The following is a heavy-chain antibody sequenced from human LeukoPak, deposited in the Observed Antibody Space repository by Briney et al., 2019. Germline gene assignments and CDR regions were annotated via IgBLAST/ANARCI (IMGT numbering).Heavy chain of an antibody. J-gene: IGHJ3*02. CDR1: GFTFSSYE. Sequence: GGSLRLSCAASGFTFSSYEMNWVRQAPGKGLEWVSYISSSGSTIYYADSVKGRFTISRDNAKNSLYLQMNGLRAEDTAVYYCARDSGRNYRGAFDIWGQGTMVTVSS. CDR3: ARDSGRNYRGAFDI. D-gene: IGHD4-23*01. CDR2: ISSSGSTI. V-gene: IGHV3-48*03.